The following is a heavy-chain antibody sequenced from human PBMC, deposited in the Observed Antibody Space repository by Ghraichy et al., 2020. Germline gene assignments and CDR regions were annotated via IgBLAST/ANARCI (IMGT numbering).Heavy chain of an antibody. V-gene: IGHV3-48*02. CDR1: GFVFSRYK. CDR3: ARDLVVPDFGLVSYAFDV. CDR2: INRSGDLV. D-gene: IGHD2-21*01. J-gene: IGHJ3*01. Sequence: GGSLRLSFATSGFVFSRYKMNWVRQAPGKGPEWVSYINRSGDLVAYADSVKGRFTISRDNARNSLYLQMNSLRDEDTAVYYCARDLVVPDFGLVSYAFDVWGLGTMVTVSS.